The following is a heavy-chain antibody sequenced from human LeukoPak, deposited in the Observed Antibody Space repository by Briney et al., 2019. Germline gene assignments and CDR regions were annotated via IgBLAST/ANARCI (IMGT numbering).Heavy chain of an antibody. D-gene: IGHD6-13*01. CDR2: FTTGANYT. CDR1: GFTVSSFA. J-gene: IGHJ4*02. Sequence: GGSLRLSCAASGFTVSSFAMGWVRQAPGKGLEWVSVFTTGANYTYYADSVKGRFTMTRDNSKNTMFLQLNNVRADDTAVYFCAKAQGAWYYFDSWGQGTLVTVSS. CDR3: AKAQGAWYYFDS. V-gene: IGHV3-23*03.